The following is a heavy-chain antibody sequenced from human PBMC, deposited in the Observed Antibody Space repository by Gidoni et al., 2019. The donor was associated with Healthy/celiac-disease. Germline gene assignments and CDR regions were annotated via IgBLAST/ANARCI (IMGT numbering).Heavy chain of an antibody. J-gene: IGHJ4*02. V-gene: IGHV3-23*01. D-gene: IGHD3-10*01. Sequence: EVQLLESGGGLVQPGGSLRLSCAASGFTFSSDAMSWVRQAPGKGLEWVSAISGSGGSTYYADSVKGRFTISRDNSKNTLYLQMNSLRAEDTAVYYCAKDLRGLYDYFDYWGQGTLVTVSS. CDR3: AKDLRGLYDYFDY. CDR2: ISGSGGST. CDR1: GFTFSSDA.